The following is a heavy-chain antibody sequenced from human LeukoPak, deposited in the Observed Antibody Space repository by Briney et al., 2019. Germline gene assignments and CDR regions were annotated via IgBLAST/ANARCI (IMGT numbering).Heavy chain of an antibody. CDR2: IFPGDSDT. Sequence: GESLQISCKGSGYTFTTYWIGWVRQMPGKGLECMGNIFPGDSDTRYSPSFQGQVTISVDKSISTAYLQWSSLKASDTAMYYCARGLVGVRRGYFDYWGQGTLVTVSS. V-gene: IGHV5-51*01. CDR3: ARGLVGVRRGYFDY. CDR1: GYTFTTYW. D-gene: IGHD1-26*01. J-gene: IGHJ4*02.